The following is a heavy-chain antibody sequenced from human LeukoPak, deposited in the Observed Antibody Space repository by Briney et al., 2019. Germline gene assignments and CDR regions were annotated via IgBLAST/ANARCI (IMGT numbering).Heavy chain of an antibody. J-gene: IGHJ4*02. D-gene: IGHD5-18*01. CDR1: GFTFTSSA. CDR2: IVVGSGNT. Sequence: GASVKVSCKASGFTFTSSAMQWVRQARGQRLEWIGWIVVGSGNTNYAQKFQERVTITRDMSTSTAYMELSSLRSEDTAVYYCAAARDVDTAMVTFDYWGQGTLVTVSS. CDR3: AAARDVDTAMVTFDY. V-gene: IGHV1-58*02.